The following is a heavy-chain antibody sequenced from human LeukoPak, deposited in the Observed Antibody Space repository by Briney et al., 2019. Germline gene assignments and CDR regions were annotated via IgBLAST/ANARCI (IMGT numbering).Heavy chain of an antibody. D-gene: IGHD3-10*01. J-gene: IGHJ4*02. Sequence: GGSLRLSCAASGFTLRSYGMQWVRQAPGKGLEWVAIIWYDGSNKYYSDSVKGRFTISRDNSKNTLYLQMNSLGAEDTAVYYCARVAGHDIRGLITYYFDDWGQGTLVTVSS. CDR1: GFTLRSYG. CDR3: ARVAGHDIRGLITYYFDD. V-gene: IGHV3-33*08. CDR2: IWYDGSNK.